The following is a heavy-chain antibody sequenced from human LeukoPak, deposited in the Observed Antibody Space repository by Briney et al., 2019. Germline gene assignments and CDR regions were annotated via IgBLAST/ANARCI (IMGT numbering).Heavy chain of an antibody. Sequence: GGSLRLSRAASGFTFSTYAMTWVRQAPGKGLEWVSSISSSSSYIYYADSVKGRFTISRDNAKNSLYLQMNSLRAEDTAVYYCATSTGYSSGWYSVAVGAFDIWGQGTMVTVSS. CDR1: GFTFSTYA. J-gene: IGHJ3*02. CDR2: ISSSSSYI. D-gene: IGHD6-19*01. CDR3: ATSTGYSSGWYSVAVGAFDI. V-gene: IGHV3-21*01.